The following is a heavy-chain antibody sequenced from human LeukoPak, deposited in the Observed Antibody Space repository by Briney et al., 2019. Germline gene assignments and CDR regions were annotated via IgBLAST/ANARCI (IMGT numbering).Heavy chain of an antibody. Sequence: TPSETLSLTCTVSGGSISSTYEHWEWIGQPPEKRLEWLGSIRYSGSTYYNPSLKGRVTIFVDTSNNQFSLRLRSVTAADTAVYYCARRLHYFDYWGQGSLVTVSS. CDR2: IRYSGST. J-gene: IGHJ4*02. V-gene: IGHV4-39*01. D-gene: IGHD2-21*02. CDR1: GGSISSTYEH. CDR3: ARRLHYFDY.